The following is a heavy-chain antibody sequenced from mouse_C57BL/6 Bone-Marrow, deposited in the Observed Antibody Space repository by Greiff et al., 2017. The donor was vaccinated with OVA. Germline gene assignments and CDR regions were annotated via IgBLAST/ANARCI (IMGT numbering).Heavy chain of an antibody. V-gene: IGHV1-67*01. J-gene: IGHJ3*01. Sequence: QVQLQQSGPELVRPGVSVKISCKGSGYTFTDYAMHWVKQSPAKSLEWIGVISTYYGDASYNQKFKGKATMTVANSSSTAYMELARLTSEDSAVYYCARELTPWLAWFAYWGQGTQVTVTA. CDR1: GYTFTDYA. CDR2: ISTYYGDA. CDR3: ARELTPWLAWFAY.